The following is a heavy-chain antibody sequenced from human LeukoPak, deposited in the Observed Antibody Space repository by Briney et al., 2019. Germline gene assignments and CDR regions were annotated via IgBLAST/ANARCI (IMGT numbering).Heavy chain of an antibody. V-gene: IGHV4-61*05. CDR1: GDSISSSSYY. J-gene: IGHJ4*02. CDR3: ASNDYGGNSFD. CDR2: IYYSGST. Sequence: SETLSLTCTVSGDSISSSSYYWGWIRQPPGKGLEWIGYIYYSGSTNYNPSLKSRVTISVDTSKNRFSLKLSSVTAADTAVYYCASNDYGGNSFDWGQGTLVTVSS. D-gene: IGHD4-23*01.